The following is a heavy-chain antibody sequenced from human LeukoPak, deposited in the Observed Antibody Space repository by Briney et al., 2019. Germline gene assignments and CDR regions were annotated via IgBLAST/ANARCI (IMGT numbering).Heavy chain of an antibody. CDR1: GGSISSYY. CDR2: IYTSGST. CDR3: ARDCTNGVCYTGAFDI. J-gene: IGHJ3*02. V-gene: IGHV4-4*07. D-gene: IGHD2-8*01. Sequence: SETLSLTCTVSGGSISSYYWSWIRQPAGKGLEWIGRIYTSGSTNYNPSLKSRVTMSVDTSKNQFSLKLSSVTAADTAVYYCARDCTNGVCYTGAFDIWGQGTMVTVSS.